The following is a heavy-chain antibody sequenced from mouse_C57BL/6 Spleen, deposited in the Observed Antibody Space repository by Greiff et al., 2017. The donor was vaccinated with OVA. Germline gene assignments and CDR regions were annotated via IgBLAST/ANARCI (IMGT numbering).Heavy chain of an antibody. J-gene: IGHJ2*01. Sequence: VQLQQPGAELVRPGSSVKLSCKASGYTFTSYWMHWVKQRPIQGLEWIGNIDPSDSETHYNQKFKDKATLTVDKSSSTAYMQLSSLTSEDSAVYYCARTPFETTVVYFDYWGQGTTLTVSS. D-gene: IGHD1-1*01. CDR3: ARTPFETTVVYFDY. V-gene: IGHV1-52*01. CDR1: GYTFTSYW. CDR2: IDPSDSET.